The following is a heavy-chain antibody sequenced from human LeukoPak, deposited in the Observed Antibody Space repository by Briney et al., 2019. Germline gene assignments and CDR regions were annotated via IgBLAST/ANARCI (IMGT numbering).Heavy chain of an antibody. CDR1: GFTFDDYG. Sequence: GGSLRLSCAASGFTFDDYGMSWVRQAPGKGLEWVSGINWNGGSTGYADSVKGRFTISRDNAKNSLYLQMNSLRAEDTALYYCAKDMWELPLAPVDYWGQGTLVTVSS. CDR3: AKDMWELPLAPVDY. J-gene: IGHJ4*02. CDR2: INWNGGST. V-gene: IGHV3-20*04. D-gene: IGHD1-26*01.